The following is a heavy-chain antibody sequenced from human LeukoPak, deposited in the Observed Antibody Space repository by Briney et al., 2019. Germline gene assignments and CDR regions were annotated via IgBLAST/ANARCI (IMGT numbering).Heavy chain of an antibody. Sequence: GGSLRLSCEASGFTFSSYSMNWVRQAPGKGLEWVSSISSSSSYIYYADSVKGRFTISRDNAKNSLYLQMNSLRAEDTAVYYCARELTGTNWFDPWGQGTLVTVSS. CDR3: ARELTGTNWFDP. V-gene: IGHV3-21*01. J-gene: IGHJ5*02. CDR2: ISSSSSYI. D-gene: IGHD1-7*01. CDR1: GFTFSSYS.